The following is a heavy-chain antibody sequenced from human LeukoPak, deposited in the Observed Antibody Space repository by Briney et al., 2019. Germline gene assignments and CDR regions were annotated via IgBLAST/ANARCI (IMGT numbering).Heavy chain of an antibody. J-gene: IGHJ6*02. D-gene: IGHD6-13*01. CDR1: GFTFSSYA. V-gene: IGHV3-30-3*01. Sequence: GRSLRLSCAASGFTFSSYAMHWVRQAPGKGLEWVAVISYDGSNKYYADSVKGRFTISRDNSKNTLYLQMNSLRAEDTAVYYCARDSRCSSSWYFALTYYYYGMDVWGQGTTVTVSS. CDR3: ARDSRCSSSWYFALTYYYYGMDV. CDR2: ISYDGSNK.